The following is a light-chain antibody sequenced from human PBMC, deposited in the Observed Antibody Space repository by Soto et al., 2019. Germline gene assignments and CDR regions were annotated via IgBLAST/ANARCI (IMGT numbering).Light chain of an antibody. V-gene: IGLV2-23*02. CDR1: SSDVGSYNL. J-gene: IGLJ3*02. CDR3: CSYAGRSTLV. Sequence: QAVVTQPASVSGSPGQSITISCTGTSSDVGSYNLVSWYQQHPGKAPKVMIYEVSQRPSGVSKRFSGSKSGNTASLTISGLQAEDEADYYCCSYAGRSTLVFGGGTKLTVL. CDR2: EVS.